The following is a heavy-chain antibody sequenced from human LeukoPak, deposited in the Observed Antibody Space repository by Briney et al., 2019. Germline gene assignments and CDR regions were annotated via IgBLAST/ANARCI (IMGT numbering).Heavy chain of an antibody. D-gene: IGHD6-13*01. J-gene: IGHJ5*02. CDR2: IYYSGST. CDR1: GGSISSGGYY. Sequence: PSETLSLTCTVSGGSISSGGYYWSWIRQHPGKGLEWIGYIYYSGSTYYNPSLKSRVTISVDTSKNQFSLKLSSVTAADTAVYYCARDNGVAAAEVLGWFDPWGQGTLVTVSS. V-gene: IGHV4-31*03. CDR3: ARDNGVAAAEVLGWFDP.